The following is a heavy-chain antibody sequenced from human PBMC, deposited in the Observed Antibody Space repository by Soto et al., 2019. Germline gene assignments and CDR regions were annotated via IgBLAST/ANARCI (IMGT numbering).Heavy chain of an antibody. CDR1: GGTFSSYA. Sequence: SVKVSCKASGGTFSSYAISWVRQAPGQGLEWMGGIIPIFGTANYAQKFQGRVTITADESTSTAYMELSSLRSEDTAVYYCARGANIVVVPAARRNYYYGMDVWGQGTTVTVSS. D-gene: IGHD2-2*01. CDR2: IIPIFGTA. V-gene: IGHV1-69*13. CDR3: ARGANIVVVPAARRNYYYGMDV. J-gene: IGHJ6*02.